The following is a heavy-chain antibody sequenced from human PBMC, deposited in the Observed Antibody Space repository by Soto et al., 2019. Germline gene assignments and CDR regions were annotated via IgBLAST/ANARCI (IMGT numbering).Heavy chain of an antibody. CDR3: ARETGSEWRPIDY. J-gene: IGHJ4*02. CDR1: GGSISSYY. Sequence: LSLTFTVSGGSISSYYWSWIRQPPGKGLEWIGYIYYSGSTNYNPSLKSRVTISVDTSKNQFSLKLSSVTAADTAVYYCARETGSEWRPIDYWGQGTLVTVSS. V-gene: IGHV4-59*01. D-gene: IGHD1-1*01. CDR2: IYYSGST.